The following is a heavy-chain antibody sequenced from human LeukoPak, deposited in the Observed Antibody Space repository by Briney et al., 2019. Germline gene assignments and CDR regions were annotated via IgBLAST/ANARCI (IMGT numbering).Heavy chain of an antibody. CDR1: GFTFSSYR. CDR3: ARDVAAFDY. V-gene: IGHV3-7*05. D-gene: IGHD6-25*01. J-gene: IGHJ4*02. Sequence: PGGSLRLSCAASGFTFSSYRMTWVRQAPGKGLECVANMKQDGTEKYYADSVKGRFIIPRDNAKNSLFLQMNSLRVEDTAVYYCARDVAAFDYWGQGTLVTVSS. CDR2: MKQDGTEK.